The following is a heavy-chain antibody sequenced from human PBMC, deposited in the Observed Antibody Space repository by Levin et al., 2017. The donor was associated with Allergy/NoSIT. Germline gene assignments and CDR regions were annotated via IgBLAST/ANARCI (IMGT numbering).Heavy chain of an antibody. CDR2: ISSTSTYI. J-gene: IGHJ4*02. CDR3: ATEGQGCYNSAILN. CDR1: GFTFSAYY. Sequence: GESLKISCAASGFTFSAYYMMWIRQTPGKGLEWVSYISSTSTYIKYSDSVKGRFTISRDNANNSMHLQMNSLRAEDAAVYYCATEGQGCYNSAILNWGQGTLVTVSS. V-gene: IGHV3-11*03. D-gene: IGHD5-24*01.